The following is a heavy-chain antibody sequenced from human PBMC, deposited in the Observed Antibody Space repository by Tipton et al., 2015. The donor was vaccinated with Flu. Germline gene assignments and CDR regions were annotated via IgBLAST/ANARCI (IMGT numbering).Heavy chain of an antibody. CDR2: IDPSGLYI. J-gene: IGHJ5*02. Sequence: SLRLSCTASGFTFSSYTTNWVRQAPGKGLEWVSPIDPSGLYIFHSDSVKGRFTVSRDNAKNSLYLQMDSLRADDTAVYYCARSPPVRTPPSTSGDIGYYDHWGQETLVTVSS. CDR3: ARSPPVRTPPSTSGDIGYYDH. D-gene: IGHD3-22*01. V-gene: IGHV3-21*03. CDR1: GFTFSSYT.